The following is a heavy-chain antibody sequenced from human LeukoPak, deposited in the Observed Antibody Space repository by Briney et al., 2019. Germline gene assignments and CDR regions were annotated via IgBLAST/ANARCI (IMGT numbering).Heavy chain of an antibody. D-gene: IGHD5-18*01. CDR1: GFTFSSYG. CDR3: AKDYSYGTLTFDY. Sequence: PGGSLRLSCAASGFTFSSYGMYWVRQAPGKGLEWVAFIRYDGSNKYYADSVKGRFTISRDNSKNTLYLQMNSLRAEDTAVYYCAKDYSYGTLTFDYWGQGILVTVSS. CDR2: IRYDGSNK. J-gene: IGHJ4*02. V-gene: IGHV3-30*02.